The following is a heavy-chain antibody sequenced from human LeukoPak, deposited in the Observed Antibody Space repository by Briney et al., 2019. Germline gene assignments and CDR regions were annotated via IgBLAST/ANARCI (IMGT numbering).Heavy chain of an antibody. CDR1: GYTFTGYY. Sequence: ASVKVSCKASGYTFTGYYMHWVRQAPGQGLEWMGWINPNSGGTNYARKFQGRVTMTRDTSISTAYMELSRLRSDDTAVYYCARFGLGKHIEVAGIPFDIWGQGTMVTVSS. J-gene: IGHJ3*02. D-gene: IGHD6-19*01. CDR2: INPNSGGT. CDR3: ARFGLGKHIEVAGIPFDI. V-gene: IGHV1-2*02.